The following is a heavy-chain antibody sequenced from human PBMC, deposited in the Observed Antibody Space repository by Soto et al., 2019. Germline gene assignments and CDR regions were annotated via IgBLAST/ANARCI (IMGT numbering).Heavy chain of an antibody. V-gene: IGHV3-23*01. J-gene: IGHJ5*02. CDR3: AKDLSLGGWFDP. CDR2: ISGSGGST. CDR1: GFTFSSYA. D-gene: IGHD3-16*01. Sequence: PGGSLRLSCAASGFTFSSYAISWGRQAPGKGLEWVSAISGSGGSTYYADSVKGRFTISRDNSKNTLYLQMNSLRAEDTAVYYCAKDLSLGGWFDPWGQGTLVTVSS.